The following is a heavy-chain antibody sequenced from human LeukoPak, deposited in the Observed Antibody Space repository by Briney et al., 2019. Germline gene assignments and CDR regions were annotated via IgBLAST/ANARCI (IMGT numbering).Heavy chain of an antibody. CDR2: IFDTGRS. V-gene: IGHV4-31*03. J-gene: IGHJ6*02. CDR1: NGSIRSSDYS. Sequence: SQTLSLTCSVSNGSIRSSDYSWTWIRQRPGKGLEWLGNIFDTGRSDYNPSLKGRVSISIDTSKNQFSLKLNSVNAADTAVYFCARDNLGIGYYYYYGLDVWAQGTTVTVSS. CDR3: ARDNLGIGYYYYYGLDV. D-gene: IGHD7-27*01.